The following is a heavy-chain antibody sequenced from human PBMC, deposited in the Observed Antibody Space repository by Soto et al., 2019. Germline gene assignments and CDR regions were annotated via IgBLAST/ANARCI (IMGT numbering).Heavy chain of an antibody. CDR1: GGTFSSYA. Sequence: QVQLVQSGAEVKKPGSSVKVSCKASGGTFSSYAISWVRQAPGQGLEWMGGIIPTFGTAKYAQKFQGRVTITADESTRTAYMELGSLRSEDTAGYYCARVRADYSSPRCWFAPWGQGTLVTVSS. CDR3: ARVRADYSSPRCWFAP. V-gene: IGHV1-69*01. J-gene: IGHJ5*02. D-gene: IGHD6-13*01. CDR2: IIPTFGTA.